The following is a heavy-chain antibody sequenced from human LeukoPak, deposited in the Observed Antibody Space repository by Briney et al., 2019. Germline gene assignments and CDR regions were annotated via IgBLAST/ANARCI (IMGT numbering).Heavy chain of an antibody. Sequence: GGSLRLSCAASGFTFSSYVMSWVRQAPGKGLEWVSSISNSGGSTYYADSVKGRFTISRDNSENTLYLQMSSLRTEDTAVYYCAKAQAITGRNFFDPWGQGTLVTVSS. CDR2: ISNSGGST. V-gene: IGHV3-23*01. CDR3: AKAQAITGRNFFDP. CDR1: GFTFSSYV. D-gene: IGHD1-20*01. J-gene: IGHJ5*02.